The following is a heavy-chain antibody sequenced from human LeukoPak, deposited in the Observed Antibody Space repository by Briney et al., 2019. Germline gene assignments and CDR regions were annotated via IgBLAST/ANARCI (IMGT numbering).Heavy chain of an antibody. CDR1: GGSFSGYY. Sequence: PSETLSLTCAVYGGSFSGYYWSWIRQPPGKGLEWIGEINHSGSTNYNPSLKSRVTISVDTSKNQFSLKLSSVTAADTAVYYCARLSGYSSSWRYYYYMDVWGKGTTVTVSS. D-gene: IGHD6-13*01. V-gene: IGHV4-34*01. J-gene: IGHJ6*03. CDR2: INHSGST. CDR3: ARLSGYSSSWRYYYYMDV.